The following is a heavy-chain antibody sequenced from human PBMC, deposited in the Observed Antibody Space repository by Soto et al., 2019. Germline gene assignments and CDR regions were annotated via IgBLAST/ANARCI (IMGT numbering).Heavy chain of an antibody. J-gene: IGHJ5*02. CDR2: IYYSGST. V-gene: IGHV4-31*03. CDR1: GGSISSGGYY. D-gene: IGHD3-22*01. CDR3: ARDLRIKFDLNSGLYDSNGGWFDP. Sequence: QVQRQESGPGLVKPSQTLSLTCTVSGGSISSGGYYWSWILQHPGKGLEWIGYIYYSGSTYYNPSLKSRVTISVDTSKNQFSLKLSSVTAADTAVYYCARDLRIKFDLNSGLYDSNGGWFDPWGQGTLVTVSS.